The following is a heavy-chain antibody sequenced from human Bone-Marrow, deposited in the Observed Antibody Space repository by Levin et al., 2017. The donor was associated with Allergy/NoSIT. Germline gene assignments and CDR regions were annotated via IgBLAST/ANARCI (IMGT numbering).Heavy chain of an antibody. CDR1: GYSFTSYW. CDR2: IYPGNSDT. V-gene: IGHV5-51*01. Sequence: RGESLKISCKGSGYSFTSYWIAWVRQMPGKGLEWMGIIYPGNSDTRYSPSFQGQVTISADKSISTASLQWSSLKASDTAMYYCARLGYCNTTSCPPTMDVWGKGTTVTVSS. CDR3: ARLGYCNTTSCPPTMDV. J-gene: IGHJ6*03. D-gene: IGHD2-2*01.